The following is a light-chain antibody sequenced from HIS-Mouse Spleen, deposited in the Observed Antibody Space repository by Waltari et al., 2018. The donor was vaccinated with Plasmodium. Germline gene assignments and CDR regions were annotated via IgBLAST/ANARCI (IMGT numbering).Light chain of an antibody. V-gene: IGKV3-15*01. CDR3: QQYNNWSFT. CDR1: QSVSSN. Sequence: IVMTQSPATLSVSPGERATLSCRASQSVSSNLAWYQQKPGQAPRLLIYGASTRATGIPGRFSGSGSGTEFTLTISSLQSEDFAVYYCQQYNNWSFTFGPGTKVDIK. CDR2: GAS. J-gene: IGKJ3*01.